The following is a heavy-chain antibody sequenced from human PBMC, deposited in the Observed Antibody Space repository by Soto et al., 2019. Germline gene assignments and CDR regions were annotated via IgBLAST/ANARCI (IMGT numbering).Heavy chain of an antibody. CDR1: GYTFTSYG. CDR3: ARDSPYESLGGYHYSMDV. CDR2: ISAYNGNT. V-gene: IGHV1-18*01. D-gene: IGHD3-16*01. J-gene: IGHJ6*01. Sequence: QVQLVQSGAEVKKPGASVKVSCKASGYTFTSYGISWVRQAPGQGLEWMGWISAYNGNTNYAQKLQGRVTMTTDTSTTTADIELRSLRSDDTAVYYCARDSPYESLGGYHYSMDVWGRGTTVTVSS.